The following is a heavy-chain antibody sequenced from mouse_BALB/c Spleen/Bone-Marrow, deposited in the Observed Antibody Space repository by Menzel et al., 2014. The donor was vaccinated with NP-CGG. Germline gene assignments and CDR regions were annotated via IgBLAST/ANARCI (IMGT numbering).Heavy chain of an antibody. D-gene: IGHD3-1*01. CDR2: IDPSDSYT. V-gene: IGHV1-69*02. CDR1: GYTFTSYW. J-gene: IGHJ4*01. Sequence: QDQLQQSGAELVKPGASVKLSCKASGYTFTSYWMHWVKQRPGQGLEWIGEIDPSDSYTNYNQKFKGKATLTVDKSSSTAYMQLSRLTSEDSAVYYCATARATSYAMDYWGQGTSVTVSS. CDR3: ATARATSYAMDY.